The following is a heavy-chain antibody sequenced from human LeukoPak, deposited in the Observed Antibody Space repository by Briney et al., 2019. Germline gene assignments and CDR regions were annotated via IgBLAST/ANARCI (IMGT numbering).Heavy chain of an antibody. CDR1: GFTFSSYW. CDR3: ARVYMGPDH. D-gene: IGHD1-26*01. Sequence: GGSLRLSCAASGFTFSSYWMHWVRQVPGKGLVWVSRINSDGSSRSYVDSVMGRFTISRDNAKNTLYLQMNSLRAEDTAVYYCARVYMGPDHWGQGTLVTVSS. V-gene: IGHV3-74*01. CDR2: INSDGSSR. J-gene: IGHJ5*02.